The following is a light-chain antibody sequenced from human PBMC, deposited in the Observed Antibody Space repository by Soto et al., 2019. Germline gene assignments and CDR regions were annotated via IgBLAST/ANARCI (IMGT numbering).Light chain of an antibody. CDR1: SSDVGGYNY. CDR3: SSYTGSSKV. Sequence: QSALTQPASVSGSPGQSITISCTGTSSDVGGYNYVSWYQQHPGKAPKLMIYDVSNRPSGVSNRFSGSKSGNTASLTISGLQAEDEADYYCSSYTGSSKVFGGGTKVTVL. J-gene: IGLJ2*01. CDR2: DVS. V-gene: IGLV2-14*01.